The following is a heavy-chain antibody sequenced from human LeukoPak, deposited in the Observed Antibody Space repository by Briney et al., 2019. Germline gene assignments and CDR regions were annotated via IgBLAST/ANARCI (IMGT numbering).Heavy chain of an antibody. V-gene: IGHV1-2*06. Sequence: AASVKVSCKASGYTFTDYYMHWVRQAPGQGLEWIGRINPDSGGTNSAQKFQGRVTMTRDTSISTAYIELSSLRSDDTAVYYCARAKEQTIAARYFDYWGQGTLVTVSS. CDR3: ARAKEQTIAARYFDY. CDR1: GYTFTDYY. J-gene: IGHJ4*02. D-gene: IGHD6-6*01. CDR2: INPDSGGT.